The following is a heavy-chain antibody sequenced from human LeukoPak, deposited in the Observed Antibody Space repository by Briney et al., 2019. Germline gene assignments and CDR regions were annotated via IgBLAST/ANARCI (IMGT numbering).Heavy chain of an antibody. CDR2: IRSKAYGGTT. CDR3: TLSPDAFDI. Sequence: GRSLGLSCAASGFTFSSYGMHWVRQAPGKGLEWVGFIRSKAYGGTTEYAASVKGRFTISRDDSKSIAYLQMNSLKTEDTAVYYCTLSPDAFDIWGQGTMVTVSS. V-gene: IGHV3-49*04. J-gene: IGHJ3*02. CDR1: GFTFSSYG.